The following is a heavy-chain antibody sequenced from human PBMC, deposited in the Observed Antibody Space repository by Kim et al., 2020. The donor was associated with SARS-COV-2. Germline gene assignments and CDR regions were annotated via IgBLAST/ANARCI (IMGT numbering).Heavy chain of an antibody. Sequence: SVKVSCKASGGTFSSYAISWVRQAPGQGLEWMGGIIPIFGTANYAQKFQGRVTITADESTSTAYMELSSLRSEDTAVYYCAREGSGWYVSFDYWGQGTLVTVSS. CDR3: AREGSGWYVSFDY. V-gene: IGHV1-69*13. CDR1: GGTFSSYA. D-gene: IGHD6-19*01. CDR2: IIPIFGTA. J-gene: IGHJ4*02.